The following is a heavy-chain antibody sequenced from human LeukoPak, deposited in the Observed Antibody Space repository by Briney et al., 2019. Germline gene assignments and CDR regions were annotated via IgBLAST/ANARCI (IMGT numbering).Heavy chain of an antibody. D-gene: IGHD1-26*01. V-gene: IGHV3-74*01. J-gene: IGHJ4*02. CDR1: GFTFGSYW. CDR2: INTDGSLI. CDR3: ARIIVGATGIDY. Sequence: GGSLRLSCAASGFTFGSYWMTWVRQAPGKGLVWVSRINTDGSLINYADSVKGRFTMSRDNSKNTLYLQMSSLRAEDTAVYYCARIIVGATGIDYWGQGTLVTVSS.